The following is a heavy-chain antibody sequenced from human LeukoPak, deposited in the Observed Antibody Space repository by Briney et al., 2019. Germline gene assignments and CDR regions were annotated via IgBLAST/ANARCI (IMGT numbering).Heavy chain of an antibody. CDR1: GGTFSSYA. CDR3: ARDGSGSSSNWFDP. Sequence: GASVKVSCKASGGTFSSYAISWVRQAPGQGLEWMGGIIPIFGTANYAQKFQGRVTITADESTSTAYMELSSLRSEDTAVYYCARDGSGSSSNWFDPWGQGTLVTVSS. D-gene: IGHD3-10*01. J-gene: IGHJ5*02. V-gene: IGHV1-69*01. CDR2: IIPIFGTA.